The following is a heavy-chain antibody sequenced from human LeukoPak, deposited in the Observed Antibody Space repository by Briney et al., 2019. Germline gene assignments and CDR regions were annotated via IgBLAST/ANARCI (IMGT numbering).Heavy chain of an antibody. J-gene: IGHJ4*02. Sequence: GGSLRLSCAASGVTLRNYWKRWVRQAPGKGLEWVANIKRDGSERYYVDSVKGRFTISRDNAKNSLYLQMNSLRAEDTAVYYCGQDRRYGQPDYWGQGTLVTVSS. V-gene: IGHV3-7*01. D-gene: IGHD3-9*01. CDR2: IKRDGSER. CDR3: GQDRRYGQPDY. CDR1: GVTLRNYW.